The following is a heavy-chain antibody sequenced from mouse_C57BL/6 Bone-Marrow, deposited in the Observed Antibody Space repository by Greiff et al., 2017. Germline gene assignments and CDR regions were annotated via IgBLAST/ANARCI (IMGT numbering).Heavy chain of an antibody. CDR3: ARRGGYGSSAY. J-gene: IGHJ2*01. CDR2: IDPSDSYT. V-gene: IGHV1-59*01. Sequence: QVQLQQSGAELVRPGTSVKLSCKASGYTFTSYWMHWVKQRPGQGLEWIGVIDPSDSYTNYNQKFKGKATLTVDTSSSTAYMQLSSLTSEDSAVYYCARRGGYGSSAYWGQGTTLTVSS. D-gene: IGHD1-1*01. CDR1: GYTFTSYW.